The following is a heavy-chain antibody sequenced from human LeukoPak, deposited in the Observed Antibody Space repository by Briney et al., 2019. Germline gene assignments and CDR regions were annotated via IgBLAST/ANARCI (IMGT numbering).Heavy chain of an antibody. D-gene: IGHD2-21*01. CDR3: VRTPRD. CDR2: IYHDGNT. CDR1: SASIISPYW. V-gene: IGHV4-4*02. J-gene: IGHJ4*02. Sequence: PSGTLSLTCAVSSASIISPYWLTWVRQPPGKGLEWVGEIYHDGNTNYNPSLKSRLSVSLDKSRNQFSLKLSFVTAADTAVYYCVRTPRDWGQGILVTVSS.